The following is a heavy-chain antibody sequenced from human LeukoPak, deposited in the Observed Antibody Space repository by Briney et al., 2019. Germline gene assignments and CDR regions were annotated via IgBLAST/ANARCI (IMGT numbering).Heavy chain of an antibody. Sequence: PSETLSLTCTVSGYSISSGYYWGGVRPPPGKGLEGIGTIYHSGSTYYNPSLKSRVTMSGDTSKNRFSLKLSSVTAADTAVYYCARVISSGWYRTFDIWGQGTMVTVSS. CDR1: GYSISSGYY. D-gene: IGHD6-19*01. V-gene: IGHV4-38-2*02. J-gene: IGHJ3*02. CDR3: ARVISSGWYRTFDI. CDR2: IYHSGST.